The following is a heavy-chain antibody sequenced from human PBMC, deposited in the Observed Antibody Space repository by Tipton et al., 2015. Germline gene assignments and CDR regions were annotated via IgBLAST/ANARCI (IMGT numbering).Heavy chain of an antibody. CDR2: SYYSGST. V-gene: IGHV4-31*03. Sequence: TLSLTCTVSGDSISSGGYYWSWSRQHPGKGLEWLGYSYYSGSTYYNPSLKSRLTISVDMSKNQFSLKLSSVTAADTAVYYCARVPFDYFDYWGQGILVTV. J-gene: IGHJ4*02. CDR3: ARVPFDYFDY. CDR1: GDSISSGGYY.